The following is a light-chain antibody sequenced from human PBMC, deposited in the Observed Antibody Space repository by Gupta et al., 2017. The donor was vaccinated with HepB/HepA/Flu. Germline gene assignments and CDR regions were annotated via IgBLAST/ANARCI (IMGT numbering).Light chain of an antibody. V-gene: IGLV3-1*01. CDR2: QDN. CDR1: KLGDKY. CDR3: QAWDSSTPGV. Sequence: SYELTQPPSVSVSPGQTASITCSGDKLGDKYACWYQQKPGQSPVVVIYQDNRRPSGIPERFSGSNSGNTATLTISGTQAMDEADYYCQAWDSSTPGVFGGGTKLTV. J-gene: IGLJ3*02.